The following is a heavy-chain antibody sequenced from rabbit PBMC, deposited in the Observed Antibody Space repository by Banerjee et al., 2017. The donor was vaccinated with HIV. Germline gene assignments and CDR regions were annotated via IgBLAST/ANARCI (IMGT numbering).Heavy chain of an antibody. V-gene: IGHV1S40*01. CDR1: GFSFSSSDY. CDR2: IYGGSSGTT. Sequence: QSLEESGGDLVKPGASLTLTCTASGFSFSSSDYMCWVRQAPGKGLEWIACIYGGSSGTTYYASWAKGRFTISKTSSTTVTLRMTSLTAADTATYFCARGSAYAGAGYALWGQGTLVTVS. J-gene: IGHJ4*01. D-gene: IGHD4-2*01. CDR3: ARGSAYAGAGYAL.